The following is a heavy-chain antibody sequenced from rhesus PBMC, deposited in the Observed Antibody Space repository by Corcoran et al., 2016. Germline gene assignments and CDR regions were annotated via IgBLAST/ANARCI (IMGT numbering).Heavy chain of an antibody. D-gene: IGHD6-13*01. CDR3: ARGGSWSFDS. CDR2: IYGSSGNT. V-gene: IGHV4S7*01. Sequence: QVQLQESGPGLVKPSETPSLTCAVSGGSVSSGYGWSWIRQPPGKGLEWIGYIYGSSGNTYYNPYLKSPVTISKDTSQNQFSLKLSSVTAAETAVYYCARGGSWSFDSWGQGVLVTVSS. CDR1: GGSVSSGYG. J-gene: IGHJ4*01.